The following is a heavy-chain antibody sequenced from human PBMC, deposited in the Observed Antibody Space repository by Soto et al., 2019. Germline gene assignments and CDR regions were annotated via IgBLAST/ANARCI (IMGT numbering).Heavy chain of an antibody. CDR2: ISSTTNYI. CDR3: ARESEDLTSNFDY. Sequence: GKSLKISCAASGFTFTRYSMNWVRQAPGQGLEWVSSISSTTNYIYYGDSMKGRFTISRDNAKNSLYLEMNSLRAEDTAVYYCARESEDLTSNFDYWGQGTLVTVSS. J-gene: IGHJ4*02. CDR1: GFTFTRYS. V-gene: IGHV3-21*06.